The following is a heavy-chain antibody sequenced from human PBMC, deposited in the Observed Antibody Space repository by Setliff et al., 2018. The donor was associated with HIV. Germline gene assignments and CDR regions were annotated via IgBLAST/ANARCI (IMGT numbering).Heavy chain of an antibody. CDR3: ATTDDSSLSYYFDY. V-gene: IGHV3-21*04. Sequence: GGSLRLSCAVSGFSFSNYNMNWVRQAPGKGLEWISSISRDSRYIYYADSVKGRFTISRDNAKNSLYLQMNSLRAEDTAVYYCATTDDSSLSYYFDYWGQGTLVTVSS. CDR1: GFSFSNYN. D-gene: IGHD3-22*01. CDR2: ISRDSRYI. J-gene: IGHJ4*02.